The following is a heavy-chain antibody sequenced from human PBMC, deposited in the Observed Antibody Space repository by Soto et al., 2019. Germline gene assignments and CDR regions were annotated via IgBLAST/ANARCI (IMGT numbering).Heavy chain of an antibody. CDR1: GGSFSGYY. D-gene: IGHD3-22*01. Sequence: PSETLSLTCAVYGGSFSGYYWSWIRQPPGKGLEWIGEINHSGSTNYNPSLKSRVTISVDTSKNQFSLKLSSVTAADTAVYYCARTSGYYDSSGYYYLYYYYGMDVWGQGTTVTVSS. CDR3: ARTSGYYDSSGYYYLYYYYGMDV. V-gene: IGHV4-34*01. J-gene: IGHJ6*02. CDR2: INHSGST.